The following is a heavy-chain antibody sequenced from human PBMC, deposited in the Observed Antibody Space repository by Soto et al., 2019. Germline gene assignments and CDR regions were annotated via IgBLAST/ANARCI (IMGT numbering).Heavy chain of an antibody. CDR1: GYTFTSYG. CDR3: ARSEGRFLEWLLTPEQYFQH. Sequence: QVQLVQSGAEVKKPGASVKVSCKASGYTFTSYGISWVRQAPGQGLEWMGWISAYNGNTNYAQKLQGRVTMTTDTSTSTAYMELRSLRSDDTAVYYCARSEGRFLEWLLTPEQYFQHWGQGTLVTVSS. D-gene: IGHD3-3*01. V-gene: IGHV1-18*01. J-gene: IGHJ1*01. CDR2: ISAYNGNT.